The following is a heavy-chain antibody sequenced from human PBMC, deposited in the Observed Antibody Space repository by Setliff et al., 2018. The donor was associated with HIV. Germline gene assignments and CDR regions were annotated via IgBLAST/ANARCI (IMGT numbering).Heavy chain of an antibody. CDR3: ARDDYYDSSGYWGSYYYYGMDV. V-gene: IGHV1-2*02. Sequence: GASVKVSCKASGYTFTGHYMHWVRQAPGQGLEWMGWINPNSGGTNYAQKFQGRVTMTRDTSISTAYMELSRLRSDDTAVYYCARDDYYDSSGYWGSYYYYGMDVWGQGTTVTV. CDR1: GYTFTGHY. J-gene: IGHJ6*02. D-gene: IGHD3-22*01. CDR2: INPNSGGT.